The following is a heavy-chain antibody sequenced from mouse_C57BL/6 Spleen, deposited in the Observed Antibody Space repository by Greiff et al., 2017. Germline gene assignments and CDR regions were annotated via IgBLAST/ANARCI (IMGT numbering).Heavy chain of an antibody. Sequence: QVQLQQPGAELVKPGASVKLSCKASGYTFTSYWMPWVKQRPGHGLEWIGMIHPTSGSTNYNEKFKSKATLTVDKSSSTAYMQLSSLTSEDSAVYYCARATVVAPYWYFDVWGTGTTVTVSS. J-gene: IGHJ1*03. CDR2: IHPTSGST. D-gene: IGHD1-1*01. CDR1: GYTFTSYW. V-gene: IGHV1-64*01. CDR3: ARATVVAPYWYFDV.